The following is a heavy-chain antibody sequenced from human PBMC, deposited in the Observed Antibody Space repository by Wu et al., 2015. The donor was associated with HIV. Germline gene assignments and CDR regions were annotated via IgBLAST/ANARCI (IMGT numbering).Heavy chain of an antibody. J-gene: IGHJ6*02. CDR3: ARDRTFGANYYYGMDV. CDR1: GYTFTSYY. Sequence: QVQLVQSGAEVKKPGASVKVSCKASGYTFTSYYMHWVRQAPGQGLEWMGIINPSGGSTSYAQKFQGRVTMTRDTSTSTVYMELSSLRSEDTAVYYCARDRTFGANYYYGMDVWGQGTDGHRLL. V-gene: IGHV1-46*01. D-gene: IGHD3-10*01. CDR2: INPSGGST.